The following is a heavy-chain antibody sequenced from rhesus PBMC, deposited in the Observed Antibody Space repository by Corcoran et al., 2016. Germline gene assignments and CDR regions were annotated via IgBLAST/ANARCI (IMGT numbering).Heavy chain of an antibody. J-gene: IGHJ6*01. CDR1: GGSVSSSNW. CDR3: ARYRVPSHYGLDS. V-gene: IGHV4-65*01. Sequence: QVQLQESGPGLVKPSETLSLTCAVSGGSVSSSNWWSWIRQPPGKGLEWIGYISGSSGRTYDNPSIKSRVTISTDTSKNQFSLKLSSVTAADTAVYYCARYRVPSHYGLDSWGQGVVVTVSS. CDR2: ISGSSGRT.